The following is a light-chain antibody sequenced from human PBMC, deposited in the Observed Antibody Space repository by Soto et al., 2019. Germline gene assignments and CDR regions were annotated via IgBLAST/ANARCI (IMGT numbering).Light chain of an antibody. J-gene: IGKJ5*01. CDR2: GAS. CDR1: QSVSSSY. V-gene: IGKV3-20*01. CDR3: QQYGSSPTVT. Sequence: EIVLTQSPGTLSLSPGGRATLSCRASQSVSSSYLAWYQQKPGQAPRLLIYGASNRATGIPDRFSGSGSGTDFTLTISRLEPEDFAVYYCQQYGSSPTVTFGHGTRLEIK.